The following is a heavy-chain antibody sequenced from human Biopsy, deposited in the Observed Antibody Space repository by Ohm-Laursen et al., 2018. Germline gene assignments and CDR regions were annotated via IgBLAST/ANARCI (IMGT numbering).Heavy chain of an antibody. J-gene: IGHJ4*02. CDR1: GFIFSSAW. Sequence: SLRLSCAASGFIFSSAWMHWVRQAPGRGLAWVSCISSDGSTTYADSVKGRFTISRDNSKNTLYFQMNSLRAEDTAVYYCAKDSLVEATRLDYWGQGTLVTVSS. CDR3: AKDSLVEATRLDY. D-gene: IGHD3-16*01. CDR2: ISSDGST. V-gene: IGHV3-74*01.